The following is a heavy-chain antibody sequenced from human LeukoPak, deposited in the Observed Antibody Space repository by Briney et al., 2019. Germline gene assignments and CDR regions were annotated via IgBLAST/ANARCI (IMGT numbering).Heavy chain of an antibody. CDR3: AKGDCSSTSCSLRPIDY. Sequence: GGPLRLSCAASGFTFSSYGMHWVRQAPGKGLEWVAVIWYDGSNKYYAASVKGRFTISRDNSKNTLYLQMNSLRAEDTAVYYCAKGDCSSTSCSLRPIDYWGQGTLVTVSS. V-gene: IGHV3-33*06. CDR1: GFTFSSYG. CDR2: IWYDGSNK. D-gene: IGHD2-2*01. J-gene: IGHJ4*02.